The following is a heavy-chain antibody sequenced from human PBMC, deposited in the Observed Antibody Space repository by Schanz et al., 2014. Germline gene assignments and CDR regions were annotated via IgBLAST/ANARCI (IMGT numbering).Heavy chain of an antibody. V-gene: IGHV3-48*01. Sequence: EVQLVESGGGLAQPGGSLRLSCAASGITFSGYSMNWVRQAPGKGLEWVSYISGSSSTKYYADSVKGRFTISRDTPKNTLYVQMNSLRADDAAVYYCARDKGGLIPFDYWGQGTLVAVSS. CDR2: ISGSSSTK. J-gene: IGHJ4*02. D-gene: IGHD2-15*01. CDR3: ARDKGGLIPFDY. CDR1: GITFSGYS.